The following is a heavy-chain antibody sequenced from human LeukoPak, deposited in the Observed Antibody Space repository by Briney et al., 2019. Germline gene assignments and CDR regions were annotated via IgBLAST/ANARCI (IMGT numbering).Heavy chain of an antibody. CDR2: IAGSDGFT. J-gene: IGHJ4*02. V-gene: IGHV3-23*01. Sequence: GGSLRLSCAASGFTFSSYAMNWVRQAPGKGLEWVSVIAGSDGFTQYAYSGKGRFTISRDNSKNTVYLQMNRLRVEDTALYYCVRSLDYWGQGTLVTVSS. CDR1: GFTFSSYA. CDR3: VRSLDY.